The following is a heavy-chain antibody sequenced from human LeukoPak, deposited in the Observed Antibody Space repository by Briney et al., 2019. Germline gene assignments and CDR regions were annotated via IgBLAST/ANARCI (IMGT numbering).Heavy chain of an antibody. CDR3: GKDFSYYDSSGSGPDY. Sequence: GGPLRLSCAASGFPFSTYGMPWVRQAPGRGLEWVAFIWYDGSNKYYADSVKGRFTISRDNSKNTLYLQMNSLRVEDTAVYYCGKDFSYYDSSGSGPDYWGQGTLVTVSS. V-gene: IGHV3-30*02. CDR1: GFPFSTYG. CDR2: IWYDGSNK. D-gene: IGHD3-22*01. J-gene: IGHJ4*02.